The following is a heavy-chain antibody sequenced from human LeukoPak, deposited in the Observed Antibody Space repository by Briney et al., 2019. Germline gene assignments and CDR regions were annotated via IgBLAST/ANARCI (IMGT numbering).Heavy chain of an antibody. CDR2: ISSDSYYI. Sequence: GGSLRLSCATSGFTFSRSAMNWVRQAPGRGLEWVSSISSDSYYIYYGDSLKGRFTISRDNAKNSLFLQMNSLRSEDTAVYYCARDRGGGSLDYWGQGILVTVSS. D-gene: IGHD3-16*01. CDR3: ARDRGGGSLDY. V-gene: IGHV3-21*03. CDR1: GFTFSRSA. J-gene: IGHJ4*02.